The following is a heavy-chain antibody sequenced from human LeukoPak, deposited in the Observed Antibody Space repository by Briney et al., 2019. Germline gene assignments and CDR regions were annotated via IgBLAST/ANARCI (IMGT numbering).Heavy chain of an antibody. CDR2: LDSDGSST. CDR3: ARDGGYDYELDH. CDR1: GFTFSSYG. J-gene: IGHJ4*02. D-gene: IGHD5-12*01. V-gene: IGHV3-74*03. Sequence: GGSLTLSCAASGFTFSSYGMHWVRQAPGKGLVWVSRLDSDGSSTKYADSVKGRFTVSRDNDKSTVYLQINSLRAEDTARYYCARDGGYDYELDHWGQGTLVTVSS.